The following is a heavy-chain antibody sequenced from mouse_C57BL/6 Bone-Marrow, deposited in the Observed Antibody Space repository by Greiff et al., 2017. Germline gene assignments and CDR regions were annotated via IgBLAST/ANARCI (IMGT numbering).Heavy chain of an antibody. CDR3: ARGYGSSSHWYFDV. J-gene: IGHJ1*03. D-gene: IGHD1-1*01. V-gene: IGHV5-4*01. CDR2: ISDGGSYT. CDR1: GFTFSSYA. Sequence: DVHLVESGGGLVKPGGSLKLSCAASGFTFSSYAMSWVRQTPEKRLEWVATISDGGSYTYYPDNVKGRFTISRDNAKNNLYLQMSHLKSEDTAMYYCARGYGSSSHWYFDVWGTGTTVTVSS.